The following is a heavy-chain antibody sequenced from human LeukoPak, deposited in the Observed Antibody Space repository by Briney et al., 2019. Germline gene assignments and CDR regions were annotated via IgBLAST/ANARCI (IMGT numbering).Heavy chain of an antibody. CDR3: ARDDYVRAFDI. CDR1: GFTFSDHY. J-gene: IGHJ3*02. D-gene: IGHD3-10*02. Sequence: GGSLRLSCAASGFTFSDHYMDWVRQAPGKGLEWVGRTRNKANSYTTEYAASVKGRFTISRDDSKNSLYLQMNSLKTEDTAVYYCARDDYVRAFDIWGQGTMVTVSS. CDR2: TRNKANSYTT. V-gene: IGHV3-72*01.